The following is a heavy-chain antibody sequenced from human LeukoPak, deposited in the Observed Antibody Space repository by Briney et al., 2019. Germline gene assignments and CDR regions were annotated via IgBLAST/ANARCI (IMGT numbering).Heavy chain of an antibody. CDR3: AKGAYDYIEMGYIDY. CDR1: GFRFSNYA. Sequence: QTGGSLRLSCAASGFRFSNYAMNWVRQAPGKGLEWVSLIIGSSGDTFYADSVKGRFTISRDNSKNTLFLQMNSLRAGDTALYYCAKGAYDYIEMGYIDYWGQGTQVTVSS. J-gene: IGHJ4*02. CDR2: IIGSSGDT. D-gene: IGHD5-12*01. V-gene: IGHV3-23*01.